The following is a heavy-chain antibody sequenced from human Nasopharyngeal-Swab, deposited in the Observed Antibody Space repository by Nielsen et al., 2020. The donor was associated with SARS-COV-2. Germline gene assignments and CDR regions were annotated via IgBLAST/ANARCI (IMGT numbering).Heavy chain of an antibody. J-gene: IGHJ3*02. CDR3: ARDDLTAYDAFDI. D-gene: IGHD7-27*01. CDR2: INPNSGGT. V-gene: IGHV1-2*02. CDR1: GYTFTGYY. Sequence: ASVKVSCKASGYTFTGYYMHWVRQAPGQGLEWMGWINPNSGGTNYAQKFQGRVTMTRDPSISTAYMELSRLRSDDTAVYYCARDDLTAYDAFDIWGQGTMVTVSS.